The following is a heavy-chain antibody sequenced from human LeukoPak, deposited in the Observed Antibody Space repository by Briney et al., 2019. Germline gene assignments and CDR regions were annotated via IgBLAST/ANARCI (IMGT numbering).Heavy chain of an antibody. Sequence: SETLSLTCTVSGVSIRTYYWSWIRQPPGKGLEWIGEINHSGSTNYNPSLKSRVTISVDTSKNQFSLKLSSVTAADTAVYYCARHGQGFGDYYYGMDVWGQGTTVTVSS. CDR3: ARHGQGFGDYYYGMDV. V-gene: IGHV4-34*01. CDR1: GVSIRTYY. D-gene: IGHD3-10*01. J-gene: IGHJ6*02. CDR2: INHSGST.